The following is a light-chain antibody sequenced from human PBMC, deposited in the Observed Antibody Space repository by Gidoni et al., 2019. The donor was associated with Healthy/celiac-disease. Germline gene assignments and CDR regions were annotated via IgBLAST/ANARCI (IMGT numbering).Light chain of an antibody. J-gene: IGLJ3*02. CDR1: SSNIGAGYD. CDR2: GNS. CDR3: QSYDSSLSGWV. Sequence: QSVLTQPPSVSGAPGQRVPISCTGSSSNIGAGYDVHWSQQLPGTAPKLLIYGNSNRPSGVPDRFSGSKSGTSASLAITGLQAEDEADYYCQSYDSSLSGWVFGGGTKLTVL. V-gene: IGLV1-40*01.